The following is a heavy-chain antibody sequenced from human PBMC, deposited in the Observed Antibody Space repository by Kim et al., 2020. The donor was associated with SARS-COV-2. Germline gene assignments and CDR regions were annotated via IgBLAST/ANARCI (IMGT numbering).Heavy chain of an antibody. Sequence: GGSLRLSCAASGFTFSYAWIHWVRQTPGKGLVWVSHIDHHGSTTTYADSVKGRFTISRDNAKNTVLLQMNSLRAEDTAVYYCARDVGYGMAVWGQGTTVTVSS. V-gene: IGHV3-74*01. CDR2: IDHHGSTT. CDR3: ARDVGYGMAV. CDR1: GFTFSYAW. J-gene: IGHJ6*02. D-gene: IGHD2-15*01.